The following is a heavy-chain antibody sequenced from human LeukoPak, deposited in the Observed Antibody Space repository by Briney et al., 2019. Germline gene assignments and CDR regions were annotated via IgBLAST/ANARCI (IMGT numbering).Heavy chain of an antibody. Sequence: PSETLSLTCAVYGGSFRGYYWSWIRQPPGKGLEWIGEINHSGSTNYNPSLKSRVIISVDTSKKQFSQKLSSVTAADTAVYYCARTRGYAFDYWGQGTLVTVSS. J-gene: IGHJ4*02. CDR3: ARTRGYAFDY. CDR2: INHSGST. D-gene: IGHD5-18*01. CDR1: GGSFRGYY. V-gene: IGHV4-34*01.